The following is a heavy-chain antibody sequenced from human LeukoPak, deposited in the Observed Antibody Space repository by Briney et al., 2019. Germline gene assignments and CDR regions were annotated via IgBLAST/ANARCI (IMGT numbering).Heavy chain of an antibody. J-gene: IGHJ4*02. CDR2: IYYSGST. D-gene: IGHD6-13*01. CDR1: GGSISSHY. CDR3: ASSSSFDY. Sequence: SETLSLTCTVSGGSISSHYWSWIRQPPGKGLEWIGYIYYSGSTNYNPSLKSRVTISVDTSKNQFSLKLSSVTAADTAVYYCASSSSFDYWGQGTLVTVSS. V-gene: IGHV4-59*11.